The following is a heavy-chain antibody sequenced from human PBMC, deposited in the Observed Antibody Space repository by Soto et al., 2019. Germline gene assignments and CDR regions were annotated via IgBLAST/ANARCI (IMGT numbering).Heavy chain of an antibody. CDR1: GGSISSGSSY. CDR2: INHSGST. Sequence: SETLSLTCTVSGGSISSGSSYWGWIRQPPGKGLEWIGEINHSGSTNYNPSLKSRVTISVDTSKNQFSLKLSSVTAADTAVYYCARGYSRTIFGVARPDYWGQGTLVTVLL. CDR3: ARGYSRTIFGVARPDY. J-gene: IGHJ4*02. D-gene: IGHD3-3*01. V-gene: IGHV4-39*07.